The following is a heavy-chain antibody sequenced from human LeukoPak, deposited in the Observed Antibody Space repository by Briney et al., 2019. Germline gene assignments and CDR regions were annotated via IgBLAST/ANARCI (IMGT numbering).Heavy chain of an antibody. V-gene: IGHV3-21*01. CDR1: GFTFISYN. J-gene: IGHJ6*03. D-gene: IGHD3-3*02. Sequence: AGGSLRLSCAASGFTFISYNINWVRQVPGKGLEWVSSISSSSSSYKYYADSVKGRFTVSRDNAKNSLYLQMNSLRAEDTAVYYCAREKSFLEWLSTGRRDGYYMDVWGKGTTVTVSS. CDR2: ISSSSSSYK. CDR3: AREKSFLEWLSTGRRDGYYMDV.